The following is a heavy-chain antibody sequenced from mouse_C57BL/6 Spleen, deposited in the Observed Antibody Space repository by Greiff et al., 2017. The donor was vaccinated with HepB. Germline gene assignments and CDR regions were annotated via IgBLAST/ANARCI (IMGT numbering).Heavy chain of an antibody. V-gene: IGHV1-39*01. Sequence: VQLQQSGPELVKPGASVKISCKASGYSFTDYNMNWVKQSNGQSLEWIGVINPNYGTTSYNQKFKGKATLTVDQSSSTAYMQLNSLTSEDSAVYYGARGGYGNYRYYYAMDYWGQGTSVTVSS. J-gene: IGHJ4*01. CDR1: GYSFTDYN. D-gene: IGHD2-1*01. CDR2: INPNYGTT. CDR3: ARGGYGNYRYYYAMDY.